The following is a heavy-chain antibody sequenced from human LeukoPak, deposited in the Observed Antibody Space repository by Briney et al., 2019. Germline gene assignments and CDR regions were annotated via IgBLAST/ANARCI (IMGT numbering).Heavy chain of an antibody. J-gene: IGHJ4*02. D-gene: IGHD1-26*01. CDR3: ARGSIVGATAFDY. CDR1: GGSISSYY. CDR2: IYYSGST. V-gene: IGHV4-59*01. Sequence: SETLSLTCTVSGGSISSYYWSWIRQPPGKGLEWIGYIYYSGSTNYNPSLKSRVTISVDTSKNQFSLKLSSVTAADTAVYYCARGSIVGATAFDYWGQGTLVTVSS.